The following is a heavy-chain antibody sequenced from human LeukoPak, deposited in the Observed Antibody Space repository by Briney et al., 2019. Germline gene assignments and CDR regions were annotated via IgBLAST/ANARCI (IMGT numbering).Heavy chain of an antibody. CDR3: ARTDFWSGYPINY. D-gene: IGHD3-3*01. V-gene: IGHV4-34*01. CDR1: GGSLSGYY. Sequence: SETLSLTCAVYGGSLSGYYWSWIRQPPGKGLEWIGEINHSGSTNYNPSLKSRVTISVDTSKNQFSLKLSSVTAADTAVYYCARTDFWSGYPINYWGQGTLVTVPS. J-gene: IGHJ4*02. CDR2: INHSGST.